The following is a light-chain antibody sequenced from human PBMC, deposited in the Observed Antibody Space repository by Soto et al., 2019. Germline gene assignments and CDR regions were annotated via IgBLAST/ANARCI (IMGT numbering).Light chain of an antibody. Sequence: EVVLTQSPGTLSWSPGDRATLSCRASQSVSRNYLAWYQQKPGQTPRLLIFGASNRAADIPARFSASGSGTDFTLTISGLEPDDFAVYYCQQYDFLPLTFGGGTRL. CDR1: QSVSRNY. V-gene: IGKV3-20*01. CDR2: GAS. J-gene: IGKJ4*01. CDR3: QQYDFLPLT.